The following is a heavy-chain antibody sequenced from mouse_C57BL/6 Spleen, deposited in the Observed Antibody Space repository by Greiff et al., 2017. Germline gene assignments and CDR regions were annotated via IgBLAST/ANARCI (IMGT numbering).Heavy chain of an antibody. CDR1: GFTFSDYY. V-gene: IGHV5-12*01. J-gene: IGHJ2*01. CDR2: ISNGGGST. Sequence: EVMLVESGGGLVQPGGSLKLSCAASGFTFSDYYMYWVRQTPEKRLEWVAYISNGGGSTYYPDTVKGRFTISRDNAKNTLYLQMSRLKSEDTAMYYCARHWFDYWGQGTTLTVSS. CDR3: ARHWFDY.